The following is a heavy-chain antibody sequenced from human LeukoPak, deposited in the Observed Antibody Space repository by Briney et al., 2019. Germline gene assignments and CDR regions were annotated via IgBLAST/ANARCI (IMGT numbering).Heavy chain of an antibody. CDR3: ARDPRGAVAGRYYYYYMDV. D-gene: IGHD6-19*01. CDR1: DFSISRGYY. Sequence: SETLSLTCTVSDFSISRGYYWGWIRQPPGKGLECIGTIYHSGTTYYSPSLKTRVTISVDTSKNQFSLKLSSVTAADTAVYYCARDPRGAVAGRYYYYYMDVWGKGTTVTVSS. V-gene: IGHV4-38-2*02. J-gene: IGHJ6*03. CDR2: IYHSGTT.